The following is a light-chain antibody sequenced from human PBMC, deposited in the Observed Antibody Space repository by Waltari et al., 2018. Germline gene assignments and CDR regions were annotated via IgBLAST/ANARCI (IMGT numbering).Light chain of an antibody. Sequence: DIVMTQSPDSLAVSLGERATINCKSSQSVLYSSNNKNYLAWYQQRPGQPPKLLIYWASTRESGVPDRFGVSGSGTDFTLTISSLQAEDVAVYYCQQYYSTPLTFGGGTKVEIK. CDR2: WAS. J-gene: IGKJ4*01. CDR1: QSVLYSSNNKNY. CDR3: QQYYSTPLT. V-gene: IGKV4-1*01.